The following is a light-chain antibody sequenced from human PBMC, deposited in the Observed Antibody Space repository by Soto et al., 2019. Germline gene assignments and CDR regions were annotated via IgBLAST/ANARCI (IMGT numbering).Light chain of an antibody. CDR3: MQALQTPYS. V-gene: IGKV2-28*01. CDR1: QSLLHRNGYSS. J-gene: IGKJ2*01. CDR2: LAS. Sequence: DIVMTQSPLSLPVSPGEPASISCRSSQSLLHRNGYSSLDWYLQKPGQSPRLLIYLASTRASGVPDKFRASCLSPVFSLKISRVEAEDVGIYYCMQALQTPYSFGQGTKLEI.